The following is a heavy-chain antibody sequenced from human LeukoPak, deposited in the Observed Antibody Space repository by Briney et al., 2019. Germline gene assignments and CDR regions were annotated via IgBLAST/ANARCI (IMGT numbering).Heavy chain of an antibody. V-gene: IGHV4-38-2*02. Sequence: SETLSLTCSVSDYSISSGYYWGWIRQPPGKGLEWIGSIYHSGSTYYNPSLKSRVTISVDTSKNQFSLNLSSVTAADTAVYYCARDQPGIAATGFLRRFEYWGQGTLVTVSS. J-gene: IGHJ4*02. CDR3: ARDQPGIAATGFLRRFEY. CDR1: DYSISSGYY. CDR2: IYHSGST. D-gene: IGHD6-13*01.